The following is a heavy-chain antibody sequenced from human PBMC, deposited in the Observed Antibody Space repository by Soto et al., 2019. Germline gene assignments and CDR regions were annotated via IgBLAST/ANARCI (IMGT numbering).Heavy chain of an antibody. J-gene: IGHJ3*02. V-gene: IGHV3-30*18. Sequence: QVQLVESGGGVVQPGRSLRLSCAASGFTFSTYGMHWVRQAPGKGLEWVAVMGNDGITTFYADSVKGRFTISRDNSKNTLFLQMNCLRADDTAVYYCAKEFQWELHAFDIWGQGTMVTVSS. CDR2: MGNDGITT. CDR3: AKEFQWELHAFDI. CDR1: GFTFSTYG. D-gene: IGHD1-26*01.